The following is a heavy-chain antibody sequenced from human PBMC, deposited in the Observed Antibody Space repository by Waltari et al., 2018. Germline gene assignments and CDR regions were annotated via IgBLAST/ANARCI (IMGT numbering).Heavy chain of an antibody. J-gene: IGHJ6*02. D-gene: IGHD2-15*01. CDR1: GHTFTTYA. Sequence: QVQLVQSGAEVKKPGASVKVSCKASGHTFTTYAISWMRQAPGQGLEWMGWISPYNDNTNYAQRLQGRVTMTTDTSTSTAYRELRSVRSDDTAVYYCATSWRGYCSGGSCYGMDVWGQGTTVTVSS. V-gene: IGHV1-18*01. CDR2: ISPYNDNT. CDR3: ATSWRGYCSGGSCYGMDV.